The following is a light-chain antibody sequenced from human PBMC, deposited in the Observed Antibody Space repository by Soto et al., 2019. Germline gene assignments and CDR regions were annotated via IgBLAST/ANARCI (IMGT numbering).Light chain of an antibody. Sequence: QAVVTQEPSLTVSPGGTVTLTCGSNTGAVTSGHYPYWFQQKPGQAPRTLIYDTSNKHSWTPARFSGPLLGGKAALTLSGPQPEDEAEYYCLFSCSGARVFGGGTKLTVL. CDR2: DTS. CDR1: TGAVTSGHY. V-gene: IGLV7-46*01. J-gene: IGLJ3*02. CDR3: LFSCSGARV.